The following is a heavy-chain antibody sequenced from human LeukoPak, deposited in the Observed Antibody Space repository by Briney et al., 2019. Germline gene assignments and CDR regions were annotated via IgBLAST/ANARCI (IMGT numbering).Heavy chain of an antibody. V-gene: IGHV3-15*01. CDR3: TTDTYDYVWGSYRYRDDY. D-gene: IGHD3-16*02. CDR1: GFTFSNAW. Sequence: SGGSLRLSCAASGFTFSNAWMSWVRQAPGKGLEWVGRIKSKTDGGTTDYAAPVKGRFTISRDDSKNTLYLQMNSLKTEDTAVYYCTTDTYDYVWGSYRYRDDYWGQGTLVTASS. CDR2: IKSKTDGGTT. J-gene: IGHJ4*02.